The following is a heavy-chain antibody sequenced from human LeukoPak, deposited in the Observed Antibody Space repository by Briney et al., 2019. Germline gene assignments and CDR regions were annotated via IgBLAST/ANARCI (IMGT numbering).Heavy chain of an antibody. CDR1: GFTFSSYA. CDR3: AKPTYYYDSSGYSPFDY. V-gene: IGHV3-30*04. Sequence: PGGSLRLSCAASGFTFSSYAMHWVRQAPGKGLEWVAVISYDGSNKYYADSVKGRFTISRDNSKNTLYLQMNSLRAEDTAVYYCAKPTYYYDSSGYSPFDYWGQGTLVTVSS. D-gene: IGHD3-22*01. J-gene: IGHJ4*02. CDR2: ISYDGSNK.